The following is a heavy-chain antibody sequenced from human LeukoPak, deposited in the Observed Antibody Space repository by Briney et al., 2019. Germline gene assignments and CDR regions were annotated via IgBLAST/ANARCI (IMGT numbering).Heavy chain of an antibody. J-gene: IGHJ4*02. CDR2: IYHSGST. V-gene: IGHV4-30-2*01. D-gene: IGHD3-10*01. Sequence: PSETLSLTCAVSGGSISSGGYSWSWIRQPPGKGLEWIGYIYHSGSTYCNPSLKSRVTISVDRSKNQFSLKLSSVTAADTAVYYCATFGELSISFDYWGQGTLVTVSS. CDR1: GGSISSGGYS. CDR3: ATFGELSISFDY.